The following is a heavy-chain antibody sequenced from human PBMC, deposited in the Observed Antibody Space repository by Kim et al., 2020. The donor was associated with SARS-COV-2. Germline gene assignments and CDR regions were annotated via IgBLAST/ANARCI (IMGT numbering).Heavy chain of an antibody. CDR2: IYYSGST. V-gene: IGHV4-39*01. J-gene: IGHJ3*02. CDR3: ARHYGDCLGI. Sequence: SETLSLTCTVSGGSISSSSYYWGWIRQPPGKGLEWIGSIYYSGSTYYNPSLKSRVTISVDTSKNQFSLKLSSVTAADTAVYYCARHYGDCLGIWGQGTMVTVSS. D-gene: IGHD4-17*01. CDR1: GGSISSSSYY.